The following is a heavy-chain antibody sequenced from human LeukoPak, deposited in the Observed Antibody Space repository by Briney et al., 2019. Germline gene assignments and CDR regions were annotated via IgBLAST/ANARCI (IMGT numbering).Heavy chain of an antibody. CDR1: GGSITSTNW. J-gene: IGHJ4*02. CDR2: VSLSGLT. CDR3: SRENGAFSPFGY. D-gene: IGHD2-8*01. V-gene: IGHV4-4*02. Sequence: SGTLSLTCGVSGGSITSTNWWSWVRQPPGQGLEWIGEVSLSGLTNYNPSLSSRVIMTLDTSKNHLSLHLTSVTAADTAVYYCSRENGAFSPFGYWGQGTLVTVSS.